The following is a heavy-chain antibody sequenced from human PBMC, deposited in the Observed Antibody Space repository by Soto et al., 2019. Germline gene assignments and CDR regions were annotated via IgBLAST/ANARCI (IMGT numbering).Heavy chain of an antibody. V-gene: IGHV1-69*01. J-gene: IGHJ3*01. D-gene: IGHD6-13*01. CDR3: ARGGTSGWLKGAYDV. CDR1: GGTLNKHA. CDR2: VIPMFGIT. Sequence: QVQLVQSGAEVKKPGSSVKVSCKASGGTLNKHAITWVRRAPGQGLEWLGGVIPMFGITNYPQKFQGRVTITADDSTNTSHMELHRLTSDDTSVYYCARGGTSGWLKGAYDVWGQGTMVTVS.